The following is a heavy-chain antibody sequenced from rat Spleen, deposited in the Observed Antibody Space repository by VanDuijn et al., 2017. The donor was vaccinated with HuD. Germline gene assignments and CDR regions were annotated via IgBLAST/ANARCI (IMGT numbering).Heavy chain of an antibody. D-gene: IGHD1-9*01. CDR2: ITNASGRT. V-gene: IGHV5-31*01. CDR1: GFTFNNYW. CDR3: ARPTTGIPLNY. Sequence: EVQLVESGGGLVQPGGSLKLSCVASGFTFNNYWMTWIRQAPGKGLEWVASITNASGRTYYPDSVKGRFTISRDTAQNTLYLQMNSLRSEDTATYYCARPTTGIPLNYWGQGVMVTVSS. J-gene: IGHJ2*01.